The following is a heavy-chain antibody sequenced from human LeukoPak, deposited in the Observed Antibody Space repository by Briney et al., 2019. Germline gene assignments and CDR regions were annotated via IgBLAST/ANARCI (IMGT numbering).Heavy chain of an antibody. CDR2: IRYDGSNK. CDR1: GFTFSSYG. D-gene: IGHD2-21*02. Sequence: GGSLRLSCAASGFTFSSYGMHWVRQAPGKGLEWVAFIRYDGSNKYYADSVKGRFTISRDNSKNTLYLQMNSLRAEDTAVYYCAKDRNTAYCGGDCYSPDAFDIWGQGTMVTVSS. CDR3: AKDRNTAYCGGDCYSPDAFDI. V-gene: IGHV3-30*02. J-gene: IGHJ3*02.